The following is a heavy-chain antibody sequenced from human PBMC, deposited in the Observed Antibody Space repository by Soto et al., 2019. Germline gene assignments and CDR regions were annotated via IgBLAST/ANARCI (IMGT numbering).Heavy chain of an antibody. D-gene: IGHD3-3*01. J-gene: IGHJ6*02. Sequence: PSETLSLTCAVSGGSISSGGYSWSWIRQPPGKGLEWFGYIYHSGSTYYNPSLKSRVTISVDRSKNQFSLKLSSVTAADTAVYYCARGSSATIFGVVHYYYYGMDVWGQGTTVTVSS. CDR3: ARGSSATIFGVVHYYYYGMDV. CDR1: GGSISSGGYS. V-gene: IGHV4-30-2*01. CDR2: IYHSGST.